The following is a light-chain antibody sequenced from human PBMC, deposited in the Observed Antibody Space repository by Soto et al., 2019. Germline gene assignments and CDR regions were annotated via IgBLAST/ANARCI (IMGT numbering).Light chain of an antibody. CDR2: GAS. J-gene: IGKJ4*01. V-gene: IGKV3-20*01. Sequence: EIVLTQSPGTLSLSPGERATLSCRASQTFRNSFSSCLQQPRGPATRLLNYGASRGATGPPKIFGSSAGATDTPLTSSILAHDDFVLYYRQRYGSPLTFGGGTKVDIK. CDR3: QRYGSPLT. CDR1: QTFRNSF.